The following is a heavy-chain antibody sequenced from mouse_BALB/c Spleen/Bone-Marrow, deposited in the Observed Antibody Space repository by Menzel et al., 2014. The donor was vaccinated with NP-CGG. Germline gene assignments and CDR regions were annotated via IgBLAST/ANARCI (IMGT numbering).Heavy chain of an antibody. V-gene: IGHV1-80*01. D-gene: IGHD1-1*01. CDR2: IFPVNADT. CDR3: ARFATGSFAY. J-gene: IGHJ3*01. Sequence: QVQLQQSGAELVRPGSSVKISCKASGYVFTDYWMNWLRQRPGQGLEWIGQIFPVNADTNYKANFKDKVTLTADKSSTTAYMQLNSLTSEDSAVYFCARFATGSFAYWGQGTLVTFSA. CDR1: GYVFTDYW.